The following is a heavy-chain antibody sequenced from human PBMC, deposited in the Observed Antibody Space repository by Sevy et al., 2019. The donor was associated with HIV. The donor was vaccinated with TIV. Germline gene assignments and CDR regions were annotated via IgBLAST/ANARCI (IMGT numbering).Heavy chain of an antibody. D-gene: IGHD3-3*02. J-gene: IGHJ1*01. V-gene: IGHV3-48*02. Sequence: GGSLRLSCAASGFSFSIYSMNWVRQAPGKGLEWLSSITNSGATKYYAESVKGRFTISRDNAKNSLYLQMDSLRDEDTAVYYCARDTTLTRIFNYWGQGTLVTVSS. CDR3: ARDTTLTRIFNY. CDR1: GFSFSIYS. CDR2: ITNSGATK.